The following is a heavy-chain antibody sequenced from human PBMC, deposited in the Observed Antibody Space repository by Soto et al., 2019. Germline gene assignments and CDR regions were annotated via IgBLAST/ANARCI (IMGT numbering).Heavy chain of an antibody. Sequence: QLQLQESGPGLVKPSETLSLTCTVSGGSISSSSYYWGWIRQPPGKGLEWIGSIYYSGSTYYNPSLQSRVTISVDTSKNQFSLKLSSVTAADTAVYYCASPITVELPHYWGQGTLVTVSS. CDR2: IYYSGST. CDR1: GGSISSSSYY. CDR3: ASPITVELPHY. D-gene: IGHD1-7*01. V-gene: IGHV4-39*01. J-gene: IGHJ4*02.